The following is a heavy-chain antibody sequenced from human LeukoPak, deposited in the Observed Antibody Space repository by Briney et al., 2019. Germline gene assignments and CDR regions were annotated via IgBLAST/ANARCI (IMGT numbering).Heavy chain of an antibody. D-gene: IGHD1-26*01. J-gene: IGHJ6*02. Sequence: GGSLRLSCAASGFTFGDYYMSWVRQAPGKGLEWVSYISTAGSHIYHADSVKGRFTISRDNAKNSLYLQMNSLRAEDTVVYYCAGGAGRFYYYGMDVWGQGTTVTVSS. V-gene: IGHV3-11*01. CDR2: ISTAGSHI. CDR3: AGGAGRFYYYGMDV. CDR1: GFTFGDYY.